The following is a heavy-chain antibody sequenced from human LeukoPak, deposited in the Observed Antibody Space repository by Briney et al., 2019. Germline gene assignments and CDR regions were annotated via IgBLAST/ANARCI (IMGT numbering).Heavy chain of an antibody. J-gene: IGHJ4*02. D-gene: IGHD5-18*01. CDR3: ARMYQEDADTAMAWYFDY. CDR1: GYTFTSYY. V-gene: IGHV1-46*01. Sequence: ASVKVSCKASGYTFTSYYMHWVRQAPGQGLEWMGIINPSGGSTSYAQKFQGRVTMTRDTSTSTVYMELSSLRSEDTAVYYCARMYQEDADTAMAWYFDYWGQGTLVTVSS. CDR2: INPSGGST.